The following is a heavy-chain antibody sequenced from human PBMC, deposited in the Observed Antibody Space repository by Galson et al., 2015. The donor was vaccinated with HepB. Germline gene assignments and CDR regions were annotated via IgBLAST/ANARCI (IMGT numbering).Heavy chain of an antibody. Sequence: SLRLSCAASGFTFSNAWMSWVRQAPGRGLEWVGRIKSKIGGGTIEYAAPVKGRFTISRDDSKDTLYLQMNSLKTEDTAVYYCSTGVPLRGYCSSTSCYTPDCWGQGTLVTVSS. CDR1: GFTFSNAW. J-gene: IGHJ4*02. CDR3: STGVPLRGYCSSTSCYTPDC. D-gene: IGHD2-2*02. V-gene: IGHV3-15*01. CDR2: IKSKIGGGTI.